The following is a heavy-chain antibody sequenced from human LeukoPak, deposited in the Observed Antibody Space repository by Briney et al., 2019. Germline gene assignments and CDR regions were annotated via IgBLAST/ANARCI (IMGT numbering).Heavy chain of an antibody. V-gene: IGHV3-13*01. CDR3: VLGAYWNDDKNAFHI. J-gene: IGHJ3*02. D-gene: IGHD1-1*01. CDR1: GLTFSSYD. CDR2: IGATGDT. Sequence: TGGSLRLSCAASGLTFSSYDMHWVRQPPGAGLEWVSKIGATGDTYYAGSVKGRFTITRENAKKSLYLQMSSLGVEDTAVYFCVLGAYWNDDKNAFHIWGPGTMVTVSS.